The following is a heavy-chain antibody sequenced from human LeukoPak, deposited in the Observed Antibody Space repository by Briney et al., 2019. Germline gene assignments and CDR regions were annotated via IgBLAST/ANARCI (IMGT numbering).Heavy chain of an antibody. CDR2: ISYDGSNK. Sequence: PGRSLRLSCSASGFTFRIYAMHWVRQAPGKGLEWVAGISYDGSNKFHTDSVKGRFTISRDNSKNTLYLQMNSLRPDDTAAYYCARVVHSGSFPDAFDIWGQGTMVTVSS. V-gene: IGHV3-30*04. D-gene: IGHD1-26*01. CDR3: ARVVHSGSFPDAFDI. J-gene: IGHJ3*02. CDR1: GFTFRIYA.